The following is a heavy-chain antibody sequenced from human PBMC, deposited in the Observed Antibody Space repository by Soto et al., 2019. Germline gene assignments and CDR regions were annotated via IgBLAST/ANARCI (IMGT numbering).Heavy chain of an antibody. Sequence: LXGSLKISCKGCGFTFTSYGIAWVRQMPGKGLEWMGIIFPDDSDTRYSPSFQGQVTISADKSISTAYLQWSSLKASDTAMYYCARKGKTSRGQYWLDPWGQGTLVTAPQ. CDR2: IFPDDSDT. CDR1: GFTFTSYG. V-gene: IGHV5-51*01. CDR3: ARKGKTSRGQYWLDP. J-gene: IGHJ5*02. D-gene: IGHD2-15*01.